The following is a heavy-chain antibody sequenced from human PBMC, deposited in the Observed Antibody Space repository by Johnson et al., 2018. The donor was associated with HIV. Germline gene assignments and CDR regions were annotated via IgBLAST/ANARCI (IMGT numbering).Heavy chain of an antibody. J-gene: IGHJ3*02. CDR3: AKDRSRLHDAFDI. D-gene: IGHD5-24*01. V-gene: IGHV3-7*01. Sequence: VQLVESGGGVVQPGRSLRLSCAASGFTFSSYWMSWVRQAPGKGLEWVANIKQDGSEKYYVDSVKGRFTISRDNAKNTLYLQMNTLGPEDTAVYYCAKDRSRLHDAFDIWGQGTMVTVSS. CDR1: GFTFSSYW. CDR2: IKQDGSEK.